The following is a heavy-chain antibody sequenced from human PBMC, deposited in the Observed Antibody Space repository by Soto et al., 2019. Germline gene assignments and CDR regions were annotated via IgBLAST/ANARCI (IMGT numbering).Heavy chain of an antibody. CDR2: INSDGSST. V-gene: IGHV3-74*01. D-gene: IGHD3-22*01. CDR3: ARAHYDSSGYLDY. Sequence: GGSLRLSXAASGFTFSSYCMHWVRQAPGKGLVWVSRINSDGSSTSYADSVKGRFTISRDNAKNTLYLQMNSLRAEDTAVYYCARAHYDSSGYLDYWGQGTLVTVS. J-gene: IGHJ4*02. CDR1: GFTFSSYC.